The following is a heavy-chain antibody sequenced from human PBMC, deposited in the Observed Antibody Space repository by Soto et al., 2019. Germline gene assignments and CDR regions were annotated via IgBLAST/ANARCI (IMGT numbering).Heavy chain of an antibody. CDR2: ISAYNGNT. V-gene: IGHV1-18*04. CDR3: ARVRVATTADY. J-gene: IGHJ4*02. D-gene: IGHD5-12*01. CDR1: GYTFTGYY. Sequence: ASVKVSCKASGYTFTGYYIHWVREAPGQGLEWMGWISAYNGNTNYAQKLQGRVTMTTDTSTSTAYMELRSLRSDDTAVYYCARVRVATTADYWGQGTLVTVSS.